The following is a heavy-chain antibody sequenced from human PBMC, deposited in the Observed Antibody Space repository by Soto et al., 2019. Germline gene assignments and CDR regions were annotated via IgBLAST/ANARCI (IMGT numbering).Heavy chain of an antibody. Sequence: ASVKVSCKASGYTFTSYYMHWVRQAPGQGLEWMGIINPSGGSTGYAQKFQGRVTMTRDTSTSTVYMELSSLRSEDTAVYYCARALSHYYDSSGRQAFDIWGQGTMVTVSS. CDR2: INPSGGST. D-gene: IGHD3-22*01. V-gene: IGHV1-46*03. CDR3: ARALSHYYDSSGRQAFDI. J-gene: IGHJ3*02. CDR1: GYTFTSYY.